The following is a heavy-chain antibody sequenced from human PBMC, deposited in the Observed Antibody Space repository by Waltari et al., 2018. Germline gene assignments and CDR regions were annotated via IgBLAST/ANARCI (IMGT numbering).Heavy chain of an antibody. CDR3: ARGNYYGSSGGVYY. CDR2: IYTSGST. J-gene: IGHJ4*02. Sequence: QVQLQESGPGLVKPSQTLSLTCTVSGGPISSGSYYWRWIRQPAGKGLEWIGRIYTSGSTNYNPSLKSRVTISVDTSKNQFSLKLSSVTAADTAVYYCARGNYYGSSGGVYYWGQGTLVTVSS. V-gene: IGHV4-61*02. D-gene: IGHD3-10*01. CDR1: GGPISSGSYY.